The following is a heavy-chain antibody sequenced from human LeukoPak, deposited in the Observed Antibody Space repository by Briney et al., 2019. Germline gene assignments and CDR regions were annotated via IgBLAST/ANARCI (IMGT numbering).Heavy chain of an antibody. CDR3: ARLGTYYDFWSGYYIGASFDY. V-gene: IGHV4-34*01. D-gene: IGHD3-3*01. J-gene: IGHJ4*02. CDR2: INHSGST. CDR1: GGSFSGYY. Sequence: SETLSLTCAVYGGSFSGYYWSWIRQPPGKGLEWIGEINHSGSTNYNPSLKSRVTISVDTSKNQFSLKLSSVTAADTAVYYCARLGTYYDFWSGYYIGASFDYWGQGTLVAVSS.